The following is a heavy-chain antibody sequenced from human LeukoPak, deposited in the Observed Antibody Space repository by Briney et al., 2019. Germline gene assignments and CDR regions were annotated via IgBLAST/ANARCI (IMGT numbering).Heavy chain of an antibody. CDR3: ARYSGSLNFDY. CDR1: GFSFSAYP. CDR2: ISASGDVT. V-gene: IGHV3-23*01. J-gene: IGHJ4*02. D-gene: IGHD1-26*01. Sequence: PGGSLRLSCAASGFSFSAYPMGWVRQAPGKGLQWLSGISASGDVTFHADRVKGRFAISRDNSKNTLYLQMTGLRAGDTAVYYCARYSGSLNFDYWGQGTLVTVSS.